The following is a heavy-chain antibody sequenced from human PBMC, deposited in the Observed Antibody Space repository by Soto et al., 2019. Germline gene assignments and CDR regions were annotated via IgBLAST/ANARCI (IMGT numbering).Heavy chain of an antibody. Sequence: PAETLSVTCTFSVGSISISSYYWGWIRQPPGKGLEWIGSIYYSGSTYYNPSLKSRVTISVDTSKNQFSLKLSSVTAADTAVYYCARLGITTVTTRGGLDYWGQGTMVTVSS. CDR3: ARLGITTVTTRGGLDY. D-gene: IGHD4-17*01. J-gene: IGHJ4*02. CDR2: IYYSGST. V-gene: IGHV4-39*01. CDR1: VGSISISSYY.